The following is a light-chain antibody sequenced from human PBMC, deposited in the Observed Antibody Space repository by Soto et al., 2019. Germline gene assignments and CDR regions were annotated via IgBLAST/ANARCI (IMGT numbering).Light chain of an antibody. V-gene: IGKV3-11*01. J-gene: IGKJ1*01. CDR3: QQRSNWT. CDR1: QSVSRN. CDR2: GAS. Sequence: EIVLTQSPATLSLSPGERATLSCRASQSVSRNLAWYQQKPGQAPRLLIYGASNRATGIPARFSGSGSGTDFILTISSLEPEDFAVYYCQQRSNWTFGQGTKVEIK.